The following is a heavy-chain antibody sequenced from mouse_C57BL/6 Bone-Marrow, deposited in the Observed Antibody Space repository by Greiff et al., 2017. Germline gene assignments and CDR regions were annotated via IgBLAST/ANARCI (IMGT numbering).Heavy chain of an antibody. V-gene: IGHV5-4*01. CDR1: GFTFSSYA. CDR2: ISDGGSYT. D-gene: IGHD1-1*01. J-gene: IGHJ1*03. Sequence: EVKLVESGGGLVKPGGSLKLSCAASGFTFSSYAMSWVRQTPEKRLEWVATISDGGSYTYYPDNVQGRFTISRDNAKNNLYLQMSHLKSEDTAMYYCARDRPTYGSPWYFDVWGTGTTVTVSS. CDR3: ARDRPTYGSPWYFDV.